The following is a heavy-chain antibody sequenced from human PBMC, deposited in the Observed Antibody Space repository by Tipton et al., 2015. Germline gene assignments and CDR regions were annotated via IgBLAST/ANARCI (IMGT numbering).Heavy chain of an antibody. V-gene: IGHV4-39*01. Sequence: TLSLTCTVSGASISGITYYWGWIRQPPGTGLEWIGSIYYSGSTYNPSLKSRVTISADTSKNQFSLKLSSVTAADTAVYYCARAPSDYDIWSGTFEYWGQGTLVTVSS. CDR3: ARAPSDYDIWSGTFEY. J-gene: IGHJ4*02. D-gene: IGHD3-3*01. CDR1: GASISGITYY. CDR2: IYYSGST.